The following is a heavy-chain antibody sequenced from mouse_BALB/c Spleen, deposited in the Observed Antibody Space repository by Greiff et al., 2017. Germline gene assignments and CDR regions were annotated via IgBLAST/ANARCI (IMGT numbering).Heavy chain of an antibody. J-gene: IGHJ4*01. V-gene: IGHV14-3*02. Sequence: EVKVEESGAELVKPGASVKLSCTASGFNIKDTYMHWVKQRPEQGLEWIGRIDPANGNTKYDPKFQGKATITADTSSNTAYLQLSSLTSEDTAVYYCASYGNYAMDYWGQGTSVTVSS. D-gene: IGHD2-1*01. CDR1: GFNIKDTY. CDR2: IDPANGNT. CDR3: ASYGNYAMDY.